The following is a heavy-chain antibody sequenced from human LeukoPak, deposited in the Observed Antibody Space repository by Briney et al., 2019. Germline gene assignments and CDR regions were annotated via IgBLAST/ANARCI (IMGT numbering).Heavy chain of an antibody. V-gene: IGHV1-69*10. CDR2: IIPILGIA. CDR3: ARSEMATIAADY. CDR1: GYTFTGHH. Sequence: SVKVSCKXSGYTFTGHHIYWVRQAPGQGLEWMGGIIPILGIANYAQKFQGRVTITADKSTSTAYMELSSLRSEDTAVYYCARSEMATIAADYWGQGTLVTVSS. J-gene: IGHJ4*02. D-gene: IGHD5-24*01.